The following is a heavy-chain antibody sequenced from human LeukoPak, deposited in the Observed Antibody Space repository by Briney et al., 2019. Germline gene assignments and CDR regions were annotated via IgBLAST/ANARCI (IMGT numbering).Heavy chain of an antibody. Sequence: SETLSLTCTVSGGSISSSSYYWGWIRQPPGKGLEWIGSIYYSGSTYYNPSLKSRVTISVDTSKNQFSLKLSSVTAADTAVYYCARSKVLRYFDWLLPDAFDIWGQGTMVTVSS. CDR3: ARSKVLRYFDWLLPDAFDI. D-gene: IGHD3-9*01. J-gene: IGHJ3*02. CDR2: IYYSGST. CDR1: GGSISSSSYY. V-gene: IGHV4-39*07.